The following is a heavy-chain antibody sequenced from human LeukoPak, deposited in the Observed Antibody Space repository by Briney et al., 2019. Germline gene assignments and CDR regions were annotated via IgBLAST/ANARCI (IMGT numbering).Heavy chain of an antibody. CDR3: ATGSSSFDL. V-gene: IGHV4-34*01. CDR2: INHSGRT. Sequence: PSETLSLTCAVFGGAFSGYCWSWVGQPPGKGVEWIGEINHSGRTNYNPSLNTPLTISLDTSKNQSSLKLRSVTPADTAVHYCATGSSSFDLWGRGTLVTVSS. D-gene: IGHD6-6*01. J-gene: IGHJ2*01. CDR1: GGAFSGYC.